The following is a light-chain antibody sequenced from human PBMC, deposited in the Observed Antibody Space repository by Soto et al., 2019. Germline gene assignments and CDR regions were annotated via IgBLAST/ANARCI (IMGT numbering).Light chain of an antibody. Sequence: ELVLTQSPATLSAFPGDSVTLSCRASQYINTRLAWYQHRPGKAPRLLIYQTSIRADGIPARFSASGTGTDFTLTISDVQPEDFAVYFCHQRNKFGQGTRLEIK. V-gene: IGKV3D-11*01. J-gene: IGKJ5*01. CDR2: QTS. CDR3: HQRNK. CDR1: QYINTR.